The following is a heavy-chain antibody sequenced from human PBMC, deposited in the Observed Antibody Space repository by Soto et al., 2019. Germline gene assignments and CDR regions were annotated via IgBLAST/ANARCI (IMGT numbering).Heavy chain of an antibody. V-gene: IGHV1-69*13. CDR1: GGTFSSYA. CDR2: IIPIFGTA. D-gene: IGHD3-9*01. Sequence: ASVKVSCKASGGTFSSYAISWVRQAPGQGLEWMGGIIPIFGTANYAQKFQGRVTITADESTSTAYMELSSLRSEDTAVYYCARIAGYDILTGYHYYGMDVWGQGTTVTVSS. J-gene: IGHJ6*02. CDR3: ARIAGYDILTGYHYYGMDV.